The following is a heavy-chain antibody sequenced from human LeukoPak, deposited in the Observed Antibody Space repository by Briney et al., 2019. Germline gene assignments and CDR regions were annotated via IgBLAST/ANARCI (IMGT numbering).Heavy chain of an antibody. CDR2: IYHSGST. Sequence: PSGTLSLTCAVSGGSISSSNWWSWVRQPPGKGLEWIGEIYHSGSTNYNPSLKSRVTISVDKSKNQFSLKLSSVTAADTAVHYCASLRTGDYYYCYMDVWGKGTTVTVSS. CDR1: GGSISSSNW. CDR3: ASLRTGDYYYCYMDV. V-gene: IGHV4-4*02. J-gene: IGHJ6*03.